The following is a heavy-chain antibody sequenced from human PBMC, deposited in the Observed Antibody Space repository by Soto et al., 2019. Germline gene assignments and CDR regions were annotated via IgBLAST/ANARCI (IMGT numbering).Heavy chain of an antibody. J-gene: IGHJ4*02. V-gene: IGHV4-59*08. CDR1: GGSSSSYN. Sequence: GTLSGTCIVSGGSSSSYNYSWIRQPPGKGLEWIGSIYYSGSTNYNPSLKSRVTISVDTSKNQFSLKLSSVTAADTAVYYCARLTIAGYGDYSLHEIFDYWGQGSLVTVSS. CDR3: ARLTIAGYGDYSLHEIFDY. D-gene: IGHD4-17*01. CDR2: IYYSGST.